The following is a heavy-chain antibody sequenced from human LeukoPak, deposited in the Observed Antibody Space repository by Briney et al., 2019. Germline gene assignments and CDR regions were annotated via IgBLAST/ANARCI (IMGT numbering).Heavy chain of an antibody. V-gene: IGHV4-39*01. CDR3: AKQAIVVVPAAINKGAFDI. J-gene: IGHJ3*02. CDR1: GGSISSSSYY. D-gene: IGHD2-2*02. Sequence: SETLSLTCTVSGGSISSSSYYWGWIRQPPGKGLEWIGSIYYSGSTYYNPSLKSRVTISVDTSKNQFSLKLSSVTAADTAVYYCAKQAIVVVPAAINKGAFDIWGQGTMVTVSS. CDR2: IYYSGST.